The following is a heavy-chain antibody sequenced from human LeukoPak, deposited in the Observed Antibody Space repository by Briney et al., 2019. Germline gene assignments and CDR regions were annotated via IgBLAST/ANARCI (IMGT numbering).Heavy chain of an antibody. D-gene: IGHD3-22*01. J-gene: IGHJ1*01. CDR2: ISSSGSYT. V-gene: IGHV3-11*05. CDR3: AKEGYYYDSSGYCLEYFQH. Sequence: PGGSLRLSCAASGFTFSDYYMSWIRQAPGKGLEWVSFISSSGSYTHYADSVKGRFTISRDNAKNSLYLQMNSLRTEDTAVYYCAKEGYYYDSSGYCLEYFQHWGQGTLVTVSS. CDR1: GFTFSDYY.